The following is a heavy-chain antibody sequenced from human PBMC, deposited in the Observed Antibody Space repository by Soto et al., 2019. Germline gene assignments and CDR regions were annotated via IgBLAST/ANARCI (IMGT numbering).Heavy chain of an antibody. D-gene: IGHD3-3*01. CDR2: ISYSSSMI. CDR3: ARDYRSTIFGVVIRNYFGVDV. V-gene: IGHV3-48*02. CDR1: GFTFSTSS. Sequence: GGSLRLYCVDFGFTFSTSSMSWVRQAPGKGLEWVSYISYSSSMIYYAHSVKGRFTISRDNAKNSLYLQMNSLGDEDTAVYYCARDYRSTIFGVVIRNYFGVDVWGQGTTVTVSS. J-gene: IGHJ6*02.